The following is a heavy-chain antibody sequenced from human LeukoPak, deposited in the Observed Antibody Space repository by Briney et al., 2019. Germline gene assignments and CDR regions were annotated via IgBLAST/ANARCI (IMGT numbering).Heavy chain of an antibody. CDR2: ISYDGSNK. J-gene: IGHJ4*02. CDR1: GFTFSSYG. CDR3: AKPSYSGSYLPLDY. Sequence: GGSLRLPCAASGFTFSSYGMHWVRQAPGKGLEWVAVISYDGSNKYYADSVKGRFTISRDNSKNTLYLQMNSLRAEDTAVYYCAKPSYSGSYLPLDYWGQGTLVTVSS. V-gene: IGHV3-30*18. D-gene: IGHD1-26*01.